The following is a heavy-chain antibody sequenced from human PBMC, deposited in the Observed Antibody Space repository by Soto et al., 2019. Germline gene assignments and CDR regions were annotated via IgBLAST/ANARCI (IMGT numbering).Heavy chain of an antibody. V-gene: IGHV4-61*01. CDR1: GGSVSSTSYY. J-gene: IGHJ5*02. Sequence: QVQLQESGPGLVKPSETLSLTCTVSGGSVSSTSYYWNWIRQPPGKGLEWISFIYYGGSTNYNPSLRSRVTICVERSKSHYSLKLSSVSAADRAVYYCGRDPGYCSGGIWSSGRGWFDPWGQGTLVTVSS. CDR2: IYYGGST. D-gene: IGHD2-15*01. CDR3: GRDPGYCSGGIWSSGRGWFDP.